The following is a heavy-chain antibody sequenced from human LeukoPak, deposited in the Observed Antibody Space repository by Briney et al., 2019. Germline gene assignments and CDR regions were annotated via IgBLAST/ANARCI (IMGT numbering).Heavy chain of an antibody. CDR2: IRYDGSNK. Sequence: GGSLRLSCAASGFTFSSYGMHWVRQAPGKGLEWVAFIRYDGSNKYYADSVKGRYTIYRENSKNTLYLQMNSLRAEDRAVYYCAKDGSVWGRNGSFYYWGQGTLVTVS. CDR3: AKDGSVWGRNGSFYY. CDR1: GFTFSSYG. D-gene: IGHD3-16*01. V-gene: IGHV3-30*02. J-gene: IGHJ4*01.